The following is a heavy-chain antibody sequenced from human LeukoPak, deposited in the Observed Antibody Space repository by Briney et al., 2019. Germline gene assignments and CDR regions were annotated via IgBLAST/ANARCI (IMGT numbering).Heavy chain of an antibody. Sequence: GGSLRLSCAASGFTFSSYAMHWVRQAPGKGLEWVAVISYDGSNKYYAVSVKGRFTISRDNSKNTLYLQMNSLRAEDTAVYYCARGDYPERAFDIWGQGTMVTVSS. CDR3: ARGDYPERAFDI. D-gene: IGHD5-12*01. J-gene: IGHJ3*02. CDR2: ISYDGSNK. V-gene: IGHV3-30*04. CDR1: GFTFSSYA.